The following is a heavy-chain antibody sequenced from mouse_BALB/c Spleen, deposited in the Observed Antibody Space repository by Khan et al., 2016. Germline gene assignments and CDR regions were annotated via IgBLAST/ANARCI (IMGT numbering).Heavy chain of an antibody. CDR1: GFTFNTYA. V-gene: IGHV10-1*02. CDR3: VRHLFAY. CDR2: IRSKSNNYAT. J-gene: IGHJ3*01. Sequence: EMQLVESGGGLVQPKGSLKLSCAASGFTFNTYAMNWVRQAPGKGLEWVARIRSKSNNYATYYADSVKDRFTISRDDSQSMLYLQMNNLKTEDTAMYYCVRHLFAYWGQGTLVTVSA.